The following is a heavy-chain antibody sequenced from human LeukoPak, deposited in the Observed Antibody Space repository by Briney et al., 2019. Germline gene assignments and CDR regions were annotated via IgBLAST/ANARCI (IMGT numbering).Heavy chain of an antibody. J-gene: IGHJ6*04. V-gene: IGHV4-59*01. CDR1: GGSISSYY. Sequence: PSETLSLTCTVPGGSISSYYWSWIRQPPGEGLEWIGYIYYSGSTNYTTYPKRRATISVATSKNQFSLKLSSETAADTAVYYCARMPNYYYGMDVWGKGATVTVST. CDR2: IYYSGST. CDR3: ARMPNYYYGMDV. D-gene: IGHD2-2*01.